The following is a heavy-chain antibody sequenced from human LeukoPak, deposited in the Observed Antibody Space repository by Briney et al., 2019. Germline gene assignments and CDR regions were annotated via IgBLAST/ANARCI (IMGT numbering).Heavy chain of an antibody. CDR3: AREDDGNFHFDY. CDR1: GFTFSSYA. CDR2: ISYDGSNK. V-gene: IGHV3-30-3*01. J-gene: IGHJ4*02. D-gene: IGHD1-1*01. Sequence: GGSLRLSCAASGFTFSSYAMHWVRQAPGKGLEWVAVISYDGSNKYYADSVRGRFTISRDNSKNTLYLQMNSLRAEDTAVYYCAREDDGNFHFDYWGQGTLVTVSS.